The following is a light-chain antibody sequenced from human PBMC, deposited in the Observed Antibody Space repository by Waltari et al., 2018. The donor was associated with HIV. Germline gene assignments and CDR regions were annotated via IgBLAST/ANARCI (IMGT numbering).Light chain of an antibody. V-gene: IGKV1-5*03. Sequence: DVQMTQSPSNLSASVGDTVVITCRASQNIDNWLAWYLQKPGRAPKLLLSRASILESGVSSRFSGSGSGTEFTLTIRSLQPDDIGTYYCQQYSTHYGFGLGTRVE. CDR2: RAS. CDR1: QNIDNW. J-gene: IGKJ2*01. CDR3: QQYSTHYG.